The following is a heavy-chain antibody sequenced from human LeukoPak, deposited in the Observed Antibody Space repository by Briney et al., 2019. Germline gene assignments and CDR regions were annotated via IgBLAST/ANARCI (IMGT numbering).Heavy chain of an antibody. CDR1: GFTFSSYW. D-gene: IGHD3-3*01. CDR3: ARRNDFWSGYYGYMDV. Sequence: GGSRRLSCAASGFTFSSYWMSWVRQAPGKGLEWVANIKQDGSEKYYVDSVKDRFTISRDNAKNSLYLQMNSLRAEDTAVYYCARRNDFWSGYYGYMDVWGKGTTVTVSS. CDR2: IKQDGSEK. J-gene: IGHJ6*03. V-gene: IGHV3-7*01.